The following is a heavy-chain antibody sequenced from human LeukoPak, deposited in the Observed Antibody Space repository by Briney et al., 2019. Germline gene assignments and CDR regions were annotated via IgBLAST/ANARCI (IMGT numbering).Heavy chain of an antibody. CDR1: GGTFISFA. CDR3: ARGHYYDTSGYYSRSYDYYYMDV. V-gene: IGHV1-69*05. CDR2: IIPIFATA. Sequence: SVKVSCKTSGGTFISFAISWVRQAPGQGLEWMGGIIPIFATANYAHMAQKFQGRVTITTNESTTTAYMELSTLRSEDTAVYYCARGHYYDTSGYYSRSYDYYYMDVWGEGTTVTVS. D-gene: IGHD3-22*01. J-gene: IGHJ6*03.